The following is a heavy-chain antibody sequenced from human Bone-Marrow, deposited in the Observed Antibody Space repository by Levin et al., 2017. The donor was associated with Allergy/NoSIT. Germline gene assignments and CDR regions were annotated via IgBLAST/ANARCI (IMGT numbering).Heavy chain of an antibody. Sequence: GGSLRLSCAASGFTFSSYTMNWVRQVRQAPGKGLEWVANIKQDGSEKYYVDSVKDRFTIYRDNAKNALYLQMNSLRAEDTAVYYCARRYSSSWSGFDPWGQGTLVTVSA. CDR2: IKQDGSEK. D-gene: IGHD6-13*01. CDR3: ARRYSSSWSGFDP. V-gene: IGHV3-7*01. J-gene: IGHJ5*02. CDR1: GFTFSSYT.